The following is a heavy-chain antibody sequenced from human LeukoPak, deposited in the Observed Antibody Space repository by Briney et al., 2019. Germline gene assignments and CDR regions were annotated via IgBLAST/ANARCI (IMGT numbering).Heavy chain of an antibody. CDR2: INPSGGST. CDR1: GYTFTSYY. V-gene: IGHV1-46*01. CDR3: ARAGDYYDSSGYGGFDY. Sequence: ASVKVSCKASGYTFTSYYMHWVRQAPGRGLEWMGIINPSGGSTSYAQKFQGRVTMTRDTSTSTVYMELSSLRSEDTAVYYCARAGDYYDSSGYGGFDYWGQGTLVTVSS. D-gene: IGHD3-22*01. J-gene: IGHJ4*02.